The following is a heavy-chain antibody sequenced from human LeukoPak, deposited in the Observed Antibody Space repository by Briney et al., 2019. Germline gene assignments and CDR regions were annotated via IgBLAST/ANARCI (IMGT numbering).Heavy chain of an antibody. D-gene: IGHD4-11*01. Sequence: GGSLRLSCAASGVTVISNDMSGGRQAPGKGLECGSVIYSGGSPYYADSVKGRFTTSRDNSKNTLYLQMNSLRPEDTAVYYCARVVEHAYSDYYLDYWGQGTLVTVSS. V-gene: IGHV3-53*01. CDR2: IYSGGSP. J-gene: IGHJ4*02. CDR3: ARVVEHAYSDYYLDY. CDR1: GVTVISND.